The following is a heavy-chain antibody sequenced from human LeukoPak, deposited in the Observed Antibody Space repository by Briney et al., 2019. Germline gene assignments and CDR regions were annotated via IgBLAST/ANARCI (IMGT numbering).Heavy chain of an antibody. V-gene: IGHV1-24*01. CDR2: FDPEDGET. J-gene: IGHJ5*02. CDR1: GYTLTELS. Sequence: VASVKVSCKVSGYTLTELSMHWVRQAPGKGLEWMGGFDPEDGETIYAQKFQGRVTMTEDTSTDTAYMELSSLRSEDTAVYYCATDRAVVNWFDPWGQGTLVTVSS. CDR3: ATDRAVVNWFDP. D-gene: IGHD4-23*01.